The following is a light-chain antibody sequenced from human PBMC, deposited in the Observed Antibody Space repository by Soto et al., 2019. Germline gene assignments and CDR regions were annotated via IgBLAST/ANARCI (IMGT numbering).Light chain of an antibody. CDR3: QQRSNWPPIT. CDR1: QSVSSY. CDR2: DAS. J-gene: IGKJ5*01. Sequence: PWERATLSCRASQSVSSYLAWYQQKPGQAPRLLIYDASNRATGIPARFSGSGSGTDFTLTISSLEPEDFAVYYCQQRSNWPPITFGQGTRLEI. V-gene: IGKV3-11*01.